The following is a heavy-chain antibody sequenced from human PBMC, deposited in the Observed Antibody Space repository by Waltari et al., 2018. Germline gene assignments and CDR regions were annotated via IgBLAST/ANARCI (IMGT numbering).Heavy chain of an antibody. CDR3: ARLSPANYAFDI. CDR2: NHHSGNT. D-gene: IGHD2-2*01. J-gene: IGHJ3*02. V-gene: IGHV4-38-2*01. Sequence: QVHLQESGPGLVKASETLSLTCAVSGSSISSDNFWGWIRQPPGKGLEWIGNNHHSGNTYYNPSLQSRVTLLVDKSKNQFSPKPSSVTAADTAVYHCARLSPANYAFDIWGQGTMVTVSS. CDR1: GSSISSDNF.